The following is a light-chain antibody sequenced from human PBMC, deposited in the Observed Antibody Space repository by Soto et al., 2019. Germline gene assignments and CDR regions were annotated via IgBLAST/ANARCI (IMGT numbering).Light chain of an antibody. V-gene: IGKV1-5*03. CDR3: QQYHSYSGT. CDR2: KAS. J-gene: IGKJ1*01. Sequence: SQMIQSPSTLTASVAARVTITRRASQTFESLLAWYQQRPGKPPSLLIYKASTLASGVPSRFSGSGSGTEFTLTINSLQPDDFATYYCQQYHSYSGTFGQGTKVDIK. CDR1: QTFESL.